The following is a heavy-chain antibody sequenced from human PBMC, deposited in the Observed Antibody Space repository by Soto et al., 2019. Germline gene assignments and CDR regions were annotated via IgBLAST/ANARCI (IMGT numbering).Heavy chain of an antibody. CDR3: ARNRAFAI. Sequence: QVQLQQWGAGLLKPSETLSLTCAVYGGSFSGYYWSWIRQPPGKGLEWIGEINHSGSTNYNPSLKSRVTISVDTSKNQFSLKLSSVTAADTAVYYCARNRAFAIWGQGTMVTVSS. J-gene: IGHJ3*02. CDR1: GGSFSGYY. V-gene: IGHV4-34*01. CDR2: INHSGST.